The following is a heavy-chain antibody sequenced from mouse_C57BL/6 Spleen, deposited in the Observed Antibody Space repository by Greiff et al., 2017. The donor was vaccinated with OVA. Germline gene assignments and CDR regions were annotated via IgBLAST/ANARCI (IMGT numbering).Heavy chain of an antibody. J-gene: IGHJ3*01. D-gene: IGHD1-1*01. CDR3: ARQYGSSYGFAY. V-gene: IGHV14-3*01. CDR1: GFNIKNTY. CDR2: IDPANGNT. Sequence: VQLQQSVAELVRPGASVKLSCTASGFNIKNTYMHWVKQRPEQGLEWIGRIDPANGNTKYAPKFKGKATLTVEKSSSTVYLELSRLTSDDSAVYYCARQYGSSYGFAYWGQGTLVTVSA.